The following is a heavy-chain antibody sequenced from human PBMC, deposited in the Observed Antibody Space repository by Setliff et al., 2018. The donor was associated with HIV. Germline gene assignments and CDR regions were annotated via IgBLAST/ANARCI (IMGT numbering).Heavy chain of an antibody. D-gene: IGHD5-12*01. V-gene: IGHV4-59*08. CDR3: ARQMPIPGIAITPVDY. J-gene: IGHJ4*02. Sequence: PSETLSLTCTVSGDSIRGYYWSWIRQPPGKGLEWMGYVVYTGFAAYNPSLKSRLTISVDTSKSQFSLTLTSVTAADTAVYYCARQMPIPGIAITPVDYWGQGALVTVSS. CDR2: VVYTGFA. CDR1: GDSIRGYY.